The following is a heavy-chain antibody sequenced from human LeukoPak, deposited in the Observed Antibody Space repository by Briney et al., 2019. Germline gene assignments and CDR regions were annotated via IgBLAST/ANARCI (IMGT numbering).Heavy chain of an antibody. V-gene: IGHV3-21*01. CDR3: ARVIGPTTGPFDY. D-gene: IGHD4-17*01. CDR2: ISSSSSYI. J-gene: IGHJ4*02. CDR1: GFTFSSYA. Sequence: NPGGSLRLSCAASGFTFSSYAMSWVRQAPGKGLEWVSSISSSSSYIYYADSVKGRFTISRDNAKNSLYLQMNSLRAEDTAVYYCARVIGPTTGPFDYWGQGTLVTVSS.